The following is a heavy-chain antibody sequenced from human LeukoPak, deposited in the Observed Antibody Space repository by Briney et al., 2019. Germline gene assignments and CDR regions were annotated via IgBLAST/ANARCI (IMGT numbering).Heavy chain of an antibody. CDR1: GFTFSSYA. D-gene: IGHD3-9*01. CDR3: AKDYDILTGYYTFDY. V-gene: IGHV3-23*01. J-gene: IGHJ4*02. Sequence: PGGSLRLSCAASGFTFSSYAMSWVRQAPGKGLEWVSAISGSGGSTYYADSVKGRFTISRGNSKNTLYLQMNSLRAEDTAVYYCAKDYDILTGYYTFDYWGQGTLVTVSS. CDR2: ISGSGGST.